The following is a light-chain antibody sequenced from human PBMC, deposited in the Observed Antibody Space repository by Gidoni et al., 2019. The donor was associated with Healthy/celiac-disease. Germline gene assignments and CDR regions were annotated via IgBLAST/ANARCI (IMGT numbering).Light chain of an antibody. V-gene: IGKV3-20*01. CDR2: GAS. Sequence: EIVLMRSPGTLSLSPGERATLSCRASQSVSSSYLAWYQQKPAQATRLLLYGASSRATGIPDRCSGSGSGTDFTITISRLKPEDFAVYYCQQYSSSPYTFGQGTKLEIK. CDR3: QQYSSSPYT. J-gene: IGKJ2*01. CDR1: QSVSSSY.